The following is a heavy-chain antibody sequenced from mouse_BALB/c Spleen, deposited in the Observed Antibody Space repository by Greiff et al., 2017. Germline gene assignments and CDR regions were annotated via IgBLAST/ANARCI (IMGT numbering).Heavy chain of an antibody. CDR2: IDPANGNT. D-gene: IGHD1-1*01. CDR1: GFNIKDTY. V-gene: IGHV14-3*02. Sequence: EVMLVESGAELVKPGASVKLSCTASGFNIKDTYMHWVKQRPEQGLEWIGRIDPANGNTKYDPKFQGKATITADTSSNTAYLQLSSLTSEDTAVYYCAPYYYGVDAMDYWGQGTSVTVSS. CDR3: APYYYGVDAMDY. J-gene: IGHJ4*01.